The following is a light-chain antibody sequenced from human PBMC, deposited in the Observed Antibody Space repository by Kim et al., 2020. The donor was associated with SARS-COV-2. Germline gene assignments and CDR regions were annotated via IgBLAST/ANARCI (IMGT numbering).Light chain of an antibody. V-gene: IGLV6-57*03. J-gene: IGLJ2*01. CDR1: SGSIDDKY. CDR3: QSYNRDNVI. Sequence: GKTITISCTRSSGSIDDKYVQWYQQRPGGVPTTVIYEDDQRPSGVSDRFSGSIDNSSNSASLPISGLRTEDEADYYCQSYNRDNVIFGGGTQLTVL. CDR2: EDD.